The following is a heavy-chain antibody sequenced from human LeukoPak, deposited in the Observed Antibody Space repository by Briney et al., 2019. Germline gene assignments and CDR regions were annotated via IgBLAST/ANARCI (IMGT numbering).Heavy chain of an antibody. D-gene: IGHD3-3*01. CDR2: IYYSGYT. CDR1: GGSISSFY. Sequence: PSETLSLTCTVSGGSISSFYWSWIRQPPGKGLEWIGYIYYSGYTNYNPSLKSRVTISVDTSKNQFSLKLSSVTAADTAVYYCARRSDYDFRSGIEGYYYYMDVWGKGTTVTVSS. V-gene: IGHV4-59*01. CDR3: ARRSDYDFRSGIEGYYYYMDV. J-gene: IGHJ6*03.